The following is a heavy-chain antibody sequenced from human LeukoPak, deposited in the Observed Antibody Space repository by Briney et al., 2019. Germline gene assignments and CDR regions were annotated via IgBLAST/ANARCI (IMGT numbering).Heavy chain of an antibody. J-gene: IGHJ4*02. V-gene: IGHV4-59*01. D-gene: IGHD5-24*01. CDR1: GGSISTYY. CDR2: VFYSGST. CDR3: ARDLEDGYNYGGFDY. Sequence: SETLSLTCTVSGGSISTYYWSWIRQPPGKGLEWIGYVFYSGSTDYNPSLKSRVTISVDTSKNQFSLRLSSVTAADTAVYYCARDLEDGYNYGGFDYWGQGTLVTVSS.